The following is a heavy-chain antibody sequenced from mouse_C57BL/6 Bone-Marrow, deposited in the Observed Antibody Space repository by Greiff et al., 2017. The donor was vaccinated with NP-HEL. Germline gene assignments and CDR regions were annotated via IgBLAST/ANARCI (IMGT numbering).Heavy chain of an antibody. CDR1: GFTFSDYG. D-gene: IGHD1-1*01. J-gene: IGHJ2*01. Sequence: EVKVEESGGGLVKPGGSLKLSCAASGFTFSDYGMHWVSQAPEKGLEWVAYISSGSSNIKYADTVKGRFPVSRDNDNNTLFLQMTSLRSEDTAMYYCARPNYYYGSSSYFDYWGQGTTLTVSS. V-gene: IGHV5-17*01. CDR3: ARPNYYYGSSSYFDY. CDR2: ISSGSSNI.